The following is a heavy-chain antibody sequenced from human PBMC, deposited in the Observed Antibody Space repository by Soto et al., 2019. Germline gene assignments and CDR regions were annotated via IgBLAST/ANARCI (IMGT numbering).Heavy chain of an antibody. V-gene: IGHV3-30*18. CDR2: ISYDGSNK. CDR3: AKIASSGRGPWFDP. Sequence: GGSLRLSCAASGGPFSSYGMHWVRQAPGKGLEWVAVISYDGSNKYYADSVKGRFTISRDNSKNTLYLQMNSLRAEDTAVYYCAKIASSGRGPWFDPWGQGTLVTVSS. J-gene: IGHJ5*02. CDR1: GGPFSSYG. D-gene: IGHD6-13*01.